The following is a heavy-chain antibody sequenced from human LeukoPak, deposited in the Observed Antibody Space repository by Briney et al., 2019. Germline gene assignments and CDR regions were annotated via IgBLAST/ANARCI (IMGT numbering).Heavy chain of an antibody. CDR1: GGSFSGYY. CDR3: ARDGSSGWYP. J-gene: IGHJ5*02. CDR2: INHSGGT. D-gene: IGHD6-19*01. Sequence: PSETLSLTCAVYGGSFSGYYWSWIRQPPGKGLEWIGEINHSGGTNYNPSLKSRVTISVDTSKNQFSLKLSSVTAADTAVYYCARDGSSGWYPWGQGTLVTVSS. V-gene: IGHV4-34*01.